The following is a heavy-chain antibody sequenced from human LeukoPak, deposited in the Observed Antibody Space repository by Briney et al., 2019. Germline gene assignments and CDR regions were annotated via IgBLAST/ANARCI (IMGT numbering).Heavy chain of an antibody. V-gene: IGHV3-66*02. J-gene: IGHJ5*02. CDR1: GFTVSSNY. CDR3: ARVRASTTIFGVVRGNWFDP. Sequence: RGSLRLSCAASGFTVSSNYMSWVRQAPGKGLEWVSVIYSGGSTYYADSVKGRFTISRDNSKNTLYLQMNSLRAEDTAVYYCARVRASTTIFGVVRGNWFDPWGQGTLVTVSS. CDR2: IYSGGST. D-gene: IGHD3-3*01.